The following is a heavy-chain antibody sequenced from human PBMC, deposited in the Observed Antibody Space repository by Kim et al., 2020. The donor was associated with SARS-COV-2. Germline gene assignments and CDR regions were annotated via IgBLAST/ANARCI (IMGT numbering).Heavy chain of an antibody. CDR1: GFTFSSYG. V-gene: IGHV3-30*18. CDR2: ISYDGSNK. D-gene: IGHD1-26*01. J-gene: IGHJ3*02. Sequence: GGSLRLSCAASGFTFSSYGMHWVRQAPGKGLEWVAVISYDGSNKYYADSVKGRFTISRDNSKNTLYLQMNSLRAEDTAVYYCAKDYGGSFTRAFDIWGQG. CDR3: AKDYGGSFTRAFDI.